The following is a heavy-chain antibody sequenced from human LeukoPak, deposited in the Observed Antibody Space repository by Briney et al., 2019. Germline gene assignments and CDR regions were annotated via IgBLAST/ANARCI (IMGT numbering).Heavy chain of an antibody. D-gene: IGHD5-12*01. V-gene: IGHV3-11*05. CDR3: AKEGYSGYYAFDI. J-gene: IGHJ3*02. Sequence: PGGSLRLSCAASGFIFSDHYMSWIRQAPAKGLEWVSYISTSGSYTNYADSVKGRFTISRDNATNSLYLQMNSLRADDTAMYYCAKEGYSGYYAFDIWGQGTMVTVSS. CDR1: GFIFSDHY. CDR2: ISTSGSYT.